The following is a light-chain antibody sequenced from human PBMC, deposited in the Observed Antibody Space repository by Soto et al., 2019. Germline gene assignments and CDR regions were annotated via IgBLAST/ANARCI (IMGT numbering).Light chain of an antibody. J-gene: IGKJ2*02. CDR3: QQLGT. Sequence: EIVLTQSPATLSLSPGERATLSCRASQSVSSYLAWYQQKPGQAPRLLIYDASNRATGIPARFSGSGSGTDFTLTISSLEPEDFEVYYCQQLGTFGQGTKLEIK. CDR2: DAS. CDR1: QSVSSY. V-gene: IGKV3-11*01.